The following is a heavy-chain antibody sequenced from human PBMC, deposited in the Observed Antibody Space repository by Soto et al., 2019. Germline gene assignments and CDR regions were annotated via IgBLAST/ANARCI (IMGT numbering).Heavy chain of an antibody. CDR2: ISWNSGSI. J-gene: IGHJ3*02. Sequence: GGSLRLSCAASGFTFEDYAMHWVRQAPGKGLEWVSGISWNSGSIGYADSVKGRFTISRDNAKNSLYLQMNSLRAEDKALYYCSTVNDAFDIWGQGTMVTVSS. V-gene: IGHV3-9*01. CDR3: STVNDAFDI. CDR1: GFTFEDYA.